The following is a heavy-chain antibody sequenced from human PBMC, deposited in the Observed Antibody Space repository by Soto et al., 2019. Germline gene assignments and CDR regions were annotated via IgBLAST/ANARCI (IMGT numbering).Heavy chain of an antibody. Sequence: GGSLRLSCAASGFTFSSYAMHWVRQAPGKGLEWVAVISYDGSNKYYADSVKGRFTISRDNSKNSLYLQMNSLRAEDTAVYYCARGDATYYYGSGSYGGYWGQGTLVTVSS. D-gene: IGHD3-10*01. V-gene: IGHV3-30-3*01. J-gene: IGHJ4*02. CDR3: ARGDATYYYGSGSYGGY. CDR1: GFTFSSYA. CDR2: ISYDGSNK.